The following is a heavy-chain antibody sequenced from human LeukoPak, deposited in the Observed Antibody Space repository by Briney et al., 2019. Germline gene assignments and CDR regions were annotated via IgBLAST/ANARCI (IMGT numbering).Heavy chain of an antibody. V-gene: IGHV3-9*01. CDR3: ARDSSSGRSHFDY. CDR2: ISWNSGSI. D-gene: IGHD1-26*01. J-gene: IGHJ4*02. Sequence: PGGSLRLSCAASGFTFDDYAMHWVRQASGKGLEWVSGISWNSGSIGYADSVKGRFTISRDNAKNSLYLQMNSLRAEDTAFYYCARDSSSGRSHFDYWGQGSLVTVSS. CDR1: GFTFDDYA.